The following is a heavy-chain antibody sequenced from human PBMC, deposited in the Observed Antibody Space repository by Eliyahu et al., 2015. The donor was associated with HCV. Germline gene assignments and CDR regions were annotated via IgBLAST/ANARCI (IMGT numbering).Heavy chain of an antibody. J-gene: IGHJ4*02. Sequence: EVQLVESGGGLVQPGGSLRLSCAASGFTFSSYWMHWVRQAPGEGAGVGSRINSDGSSTSYADSVKGRFTISRDNAKNTLYLQMNSLRAEDTAVYYCARGPPMAYWGQGTLVTVSS. CDR2: INSDGSST. CDR3: ARGPPMAY. CDR1: GFTFSSYW. D-gene: IGHD3-10*01. V-gene: IGHV3-74*01.